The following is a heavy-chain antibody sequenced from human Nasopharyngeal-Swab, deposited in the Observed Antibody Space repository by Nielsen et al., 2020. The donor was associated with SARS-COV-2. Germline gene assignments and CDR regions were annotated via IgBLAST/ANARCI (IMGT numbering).Heavy chain of an antibody. Sequence: GESLKISCAASGFTFSSFGMHWVRQAPGKGLEWVAFIAHDASSESYGDSVKGRFSISRDTSKNTLYLQMDSLRGEDTAVYYCARDAPAHYGAFYWGRGTLVTVPS. D-gene: IGHD4-17*01. V-gene: IGHV3-30*03. CDR3: ARDAPAHYGAFY. J-gene: IGHJ4*02. CDR1: GFTFSSFG. CDR2: IAHDASSE.